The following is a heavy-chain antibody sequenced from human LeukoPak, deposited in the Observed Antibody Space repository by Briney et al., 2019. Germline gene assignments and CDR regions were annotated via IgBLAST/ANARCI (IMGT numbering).Heavy chain of an antibody. J-gene: IGHJ6*03. Sequence: GASVKVSCKASGYTFTNYYIHWVRQAPGQGLEWMGLVNPSGINTNYAQKFQGRVTMTRDTSTRTVYMELSSLRSEDTAVYYCATKPAAIEPHYYYYYMDVWGKGTTVTVSS. CDR1: GYTFTNYY. CDR3: ATKPAAIEPHYYYYYMDV. V-gene: IGHV1-46*01. D-gene: IGHD2-2*01. CDR2: VNPSGINT.